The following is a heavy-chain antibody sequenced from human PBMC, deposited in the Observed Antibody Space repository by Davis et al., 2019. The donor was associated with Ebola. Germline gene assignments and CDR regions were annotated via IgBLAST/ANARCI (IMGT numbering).Heavy chain of an antibody. Sequence: ASVKVSCKASGYTFTGYYMHWVRQAPGQGLEWMGWINPNSGGTNYAQKFQGRVTMTRDTSISTAYMELSRLRSDDTAVYYCATVGYCSGGSCSEPGLYFDYWGQGTLVTVSS. CDR3: ATVGYCSGGSCSEPGLYFDY. D-gene: IGHD2-15*01. V-gene: IGHV1-2*02. J-gene: IGHJ4*02. CDR2: INPNSGGT. CDR1: GYTFTGYY.